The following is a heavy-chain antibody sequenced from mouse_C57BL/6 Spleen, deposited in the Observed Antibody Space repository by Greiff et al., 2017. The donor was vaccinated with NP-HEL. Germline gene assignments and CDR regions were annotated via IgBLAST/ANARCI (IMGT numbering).Heavy chain of an antibody. CDR2: IDPSDSYT. V-gene: IGHV1-59*01. J-gene: IGHJ2*01. Sequence: QVQLQQPGAELVRPGTSVKLSCKASGYTFTSYWMHWVKQRPGQGLEWIGVIDPSDSYTNYNQKFKGKATLTVDTSSSTAYMQLSSLTSEDSAVYYCANWDYWGQGTTLTVSS. CDR1: GYTFTSYW. D-gene: IGHD4-1*01. CDR3: ANWDY.